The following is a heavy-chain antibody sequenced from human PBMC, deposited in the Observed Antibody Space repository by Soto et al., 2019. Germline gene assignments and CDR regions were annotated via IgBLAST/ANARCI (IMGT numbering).Heavy chain of an antibody. D-gene: IGHD3-22*01. CDR2: ISYDGSNK. J-gene: IGHJ3*02. CDR3: AKDEGDYDSSGYYPDAFDI. CDR1: GFTFSSYG. Sequence: QVQLVESGGGVVQPGRSLRLSCAASGFTFSSYGMHWVRQAPGKGLEWVAVISYDGSNKYYADSVKGRFTISRDNSKNTLYLQMNSLRAEDTAVYYCAKDEGDYDSSGYYPDAFDIWGQGTMVTVSS. V-gene: IGHV3-30*18.